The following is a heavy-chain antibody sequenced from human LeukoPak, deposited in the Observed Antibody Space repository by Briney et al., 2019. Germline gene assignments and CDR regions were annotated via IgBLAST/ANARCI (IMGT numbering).Heavy chain of an antibody. V-gene: IGHV3-7*01. CDR2: IKQDGSEK. D-gene: IGHD2-15*01. J-gene: IGHJ6*02. CDR1: GFTFSSYW. Sequence: GSLRLSCAAPGFTFSSYWMSWVRQAPGKGLEWVANIKQDGSEKYYVDSVKGRFTISRDNAKNSLYLQMNSLRAEDTAVYYCARDKPQSCSGGGCYSFYYYYGMDVWGQGTTVTVSS. CDR3: ARDKPQSCSGGGCYSFYYYYGMDV.